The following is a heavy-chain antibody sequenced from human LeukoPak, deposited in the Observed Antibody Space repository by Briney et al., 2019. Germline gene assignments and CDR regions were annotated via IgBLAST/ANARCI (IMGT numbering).Heavy chain of an antibody. Sequence: GGSLRLSCATSGFTFSHYGMHWVRQAPGKGLEWVAVIWSDGTDKYYGDSVKGRFTISRDNSKNTVYLQMNSLRVEDTAVYYCAKNAQRGFDFSNSLESWGQGTLVTVSS. J-gene: IGHJ4*02. CDR1: GFTFSHYG. V-gene: IGHV3-33*06. CDR3: AKNAQRGFDFSNSLES. CDR2: IWSDGTDK. D-gene: IGHD4-11*01.